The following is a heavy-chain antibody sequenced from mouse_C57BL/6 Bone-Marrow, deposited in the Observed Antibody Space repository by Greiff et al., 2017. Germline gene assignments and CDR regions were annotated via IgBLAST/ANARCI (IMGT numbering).Heavy chain of an antibody. CDR2: IYPRSGNT. V-gene: IGHV1-81*01. CDR1: GYTFTSYG. J-gene: IGHJ4*01. D-gene: IGHD2-2*01. Sequence: QVQLQQSGAELARPGASVKLSCKASGYTFTSYGISWVKQRTGQGLEWIGEIYPRSGNTYYNEKFKGKATLTADKSSSTAYMELRSLTSEDSAVYFCARFLYGYGHYYAMDYWGQGTSVTVSS. CDR3: ARFLYGYGHYYAMDY.